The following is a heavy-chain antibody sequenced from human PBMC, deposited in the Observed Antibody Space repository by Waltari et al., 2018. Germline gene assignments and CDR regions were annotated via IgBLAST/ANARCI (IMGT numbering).Heavy chain of an antibody. CDR2: ISYDGSNK. CDR3: ALGYCGGDCPYGMDV. CDR1: GFTISSYA. Sequence: QVQLVESGGGVVQPGRSLRLSCAASGFTISSYAMHWVRQAPGKGLEWVAVISYDGSNKYYADSVKGRVTISRDNSKNTLYLQMNSLRAEDTAVYYCALGYCGGDCPYGMDVWGQGTTVTVSS. J-gene: IGHJ6*02. D-gene: IGHD2-21*01. V-gene: IGHV3-30-3*01.